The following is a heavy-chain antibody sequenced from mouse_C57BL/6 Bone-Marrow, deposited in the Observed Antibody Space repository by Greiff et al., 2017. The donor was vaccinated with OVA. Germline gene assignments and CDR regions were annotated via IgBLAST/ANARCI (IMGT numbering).Heavy chain of an antibody. Sequence: QVQLQQSGAELVRPGTSVKVSCKASGYAFTNYLIEWVKQRPGQGLEWIGVINPGSGGTNYNEKFKGKATLTADKSSSTAYMQLSSLTSEESAVYFCAREDGYIWYFDVWGTGTTVTVSS. D-gene: IGHD2-3*01. CDR3: AREDGYIWYFDV. CDR2: INPGSGGT. V-gene: IGHV1-54*01. CDR1: GYAFTNYL. J-gene: IGHJ1*03.